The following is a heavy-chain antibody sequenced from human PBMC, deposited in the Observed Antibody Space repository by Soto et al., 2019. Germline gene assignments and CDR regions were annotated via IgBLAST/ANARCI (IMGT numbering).Heavy chain of an antibody. J-gene: IGHJ6*02. Sequence: PSETLCLSYTVSGGTIISYYWSWIRQPTGKGLEWIGYIYYSGSTNYNPSLKSRVTISVDTSKNQFSLKLSSVTAADTAVYYCARAYYGSGSYKNYYYSGMDVWGQGTTVTVSS. CDR1: GGTIISYY. V-gene: IGHV4-59*08. D-gene: IGHD3-10*01. CDR3: ARAYYGSGSYKNYYYSGMDV. CDR2: IYYSGST.